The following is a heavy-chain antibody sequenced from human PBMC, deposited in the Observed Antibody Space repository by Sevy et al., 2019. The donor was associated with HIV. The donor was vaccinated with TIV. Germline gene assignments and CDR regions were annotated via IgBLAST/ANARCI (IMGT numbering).Heavy chain of an antibody. CDR2: INHSGST. D-gene: IGHD5-18*01. CDR1: GGSFSGYY. V-gene: IGHV4-34*01. Sequence: SETLSLTCAVYGGSFSGYYWSWIRQPPGKGLEWIGEINHSGSTNYNPSLKSRVTISVDTSKNQFSLKLSSVTAADTAVYYCARGSLKSMVTFDYWGQGTLVTVSS. CDR3: ARGSLKSMVTFDY. J-gene: IGHJ4*02.